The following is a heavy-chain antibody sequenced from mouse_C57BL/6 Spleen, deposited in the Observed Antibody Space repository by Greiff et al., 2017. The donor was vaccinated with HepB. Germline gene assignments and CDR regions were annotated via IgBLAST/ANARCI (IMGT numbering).Heavy chain of an antibody. J-gene: IGHJ4*01. CDR2: INPSSGYT. Sequence: VQLQQSGAELARPGASVKMSCKASGYTFTSYTMHWVKQRPGQGLEWIGYINPSSGYTKYNQKFKDKATLTADKSSSTAYMQLSSLTSEDSAVYYCASPSTMVTFYYAMDYWGQGTSVTVSS. CDR3: ASPSTMVTFYYAMDY. CDR1: GYTFTSYT. D-gene: IGHD2-2*01. V-gene: IGHV1-4*01.